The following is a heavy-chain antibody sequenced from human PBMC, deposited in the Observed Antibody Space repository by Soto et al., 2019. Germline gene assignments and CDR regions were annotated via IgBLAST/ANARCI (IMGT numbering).Heavy chain of an antibody. J-gene: IGHJ6*02. Sequence: PGESLTISCKGSGYSFTSYWIGWVRQMPGKGLEWMGFIYPGDSDTRYSPSFQGQVTISADKSISTAYLQWSSLKASDTAMYYCARARYYDFWSGYSGNYYYGMDVWGQGTTVTVSS. D-gene: IGHD3-3*01. V-gene: IGHV5-51*01. CDR3: ARARYYDFWSGYSGNYYYGMDV. CDR2: IYPGDSDT. CDR1: GYSFTSYW.